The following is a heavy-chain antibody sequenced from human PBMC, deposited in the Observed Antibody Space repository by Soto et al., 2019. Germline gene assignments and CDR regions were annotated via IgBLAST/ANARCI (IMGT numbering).Heavy chain of an antibody. V-gene: IGHV4-59*08. Sequence: SETLSLTCTVSGGSISSYYWSWIRQPPGKGLEWIGYIYYSGSTNYNPSLKSRVTISVDTSKNQFSLKLSSVTAADTAVYYCARHGPTVTPFDYWGQGTRVTVSS. D-gene: IGHD4-17*01. CDR2: IYYSGST. CDR1: GGSISSYY. CDR3: ARHGPTVTPFDY. J-gene: IGHJ4*02.